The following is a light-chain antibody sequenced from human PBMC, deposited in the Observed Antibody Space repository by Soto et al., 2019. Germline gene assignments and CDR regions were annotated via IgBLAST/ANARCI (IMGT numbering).Light chain of an antibody. CDR3: QQYATSPPT. CDR1: QSVSRSY. Sequence: EIVLRQSPGTLSLSPGERATLSCRASQSVSRSYLAWYQQKLGQPPRLLIYGASNRATGIPDRFSGSGSGTDFTLTIGRLEPEDFAVYYCQQYATSPPTFGGGTKVEIK. CDR2: GAS. V-gene: IGKV3-20*01. J-gene: IGKJ4*01.